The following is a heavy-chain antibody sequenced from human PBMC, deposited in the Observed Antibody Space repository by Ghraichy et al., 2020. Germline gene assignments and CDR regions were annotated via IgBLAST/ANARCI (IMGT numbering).Heavy chain of an antibody. J-gene: IGHJ4*02. D-gene: IGHD1-1*01. CDR3: ARAPWHDPYFDY. V-gene: IGHV4-59*01. Sequence: LEKNEYIYYSGSTNYNPSLKSRVTISVDTSKNQFSLKLSSVTAADTAVYYCARAPWHDPYFDYLFQLILV. CDR2: IYYSGST.